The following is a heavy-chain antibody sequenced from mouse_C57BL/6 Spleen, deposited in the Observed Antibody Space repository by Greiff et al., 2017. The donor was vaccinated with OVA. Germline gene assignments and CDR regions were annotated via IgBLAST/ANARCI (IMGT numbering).Heavy chain of an antibody. V-gene: IGHV3-6*01. Sequence: EVHLVESGPGLVKPSQSLSLTCSVTGYSITSGYYWNWIRQFPGNKLEWMGYISYDGSNNYNPSLKNRISITRDTSKNQFFLKLNSVTTEDTATYYCARLLNYFDYWGQGTTLTVSS. CDR3: ARLLNYFDY. CDR2: ISYDGSN. CDR1: GYSITSGYY. J-gene: IGHJ2*01. D-gene: IGHD2-12*01.